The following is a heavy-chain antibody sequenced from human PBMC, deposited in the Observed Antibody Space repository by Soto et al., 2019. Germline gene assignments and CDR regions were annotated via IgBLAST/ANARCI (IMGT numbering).Heavy chain of an antibody. Sequence: RLSCAASGFTFSNAWMSWVRQAPGKGLEWVGRIKSKTDGGTTDYAAPVKGRFTISRDDSKNTLYLQMNSLKTEDTAVYYCTTHTKRRYYYYGMDVWGQGTTVTVSS. J-gene: IGHJ6*02. CDR2: IKSKTDGGTT. V-gene: IGHV3-15*01. CDR1: GFTFSNAW. CDR3: TTHTKRRYYYYGMDV.